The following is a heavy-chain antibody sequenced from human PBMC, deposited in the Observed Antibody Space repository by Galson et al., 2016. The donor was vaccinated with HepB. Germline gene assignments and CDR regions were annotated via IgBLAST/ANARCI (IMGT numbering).Heavy chain of an antibody. CDR1: GGSITDANVH. D-gene: IGHD3-16*01. J-gene: IGHJ5*01. Sequence: TLSLTCSVSGGSITDANVHWTWIRHHPRKGLGWLGHIFYTGTTYHNPSLKSRVFISVDTAKNQFSLRVTSVNVADTGIYYCARDTSLGGIDSWGQGTLVTVSS. CDR3: ARDTSLGGIDS. V-gene: IGHV4-31*03. CDR2: IFYTGTT.